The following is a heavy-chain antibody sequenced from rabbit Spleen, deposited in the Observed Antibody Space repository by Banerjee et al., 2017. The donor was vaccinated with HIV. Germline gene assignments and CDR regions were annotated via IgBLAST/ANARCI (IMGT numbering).Heavy chain of an antibody. J-gene: IGHJ4*01. CDR3: ARGSTGGVHGWLDNFNL. V-gene: IGHV1S40*01. Sequence: QQLVESGGGLVKPGASLTLTCKASGFAFSRGYDMCWVRQAPGKGLEWIACINAATAKPVYATWAKGRFTISRTSSTTVTLRMTSLTAADTATYFCARGSTGGVHGWLDNFNLWGQGTLVTVS. CDR2: INAATAKP. CDR1: GFAFSRGYD. D-gene: IGHD7-1*01.